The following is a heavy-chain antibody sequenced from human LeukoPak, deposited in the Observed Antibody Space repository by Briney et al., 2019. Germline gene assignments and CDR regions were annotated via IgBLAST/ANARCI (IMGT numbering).Heavy chain of an antibody. CDR3: ARAAGWFDP. V-gene: IGHV3-11*01. J-gene: IGHJ5*02. CDR1: GFIFGKFW. Sequence: GGSLRLSCAASGFIFGKFWMSWVRQAPGKGLEWVSYISSSGSPIYYADSVKGRFTISRDNAKNSLYLQMNSLRAEDTAVYYCARAAGWFDPWGQGTLVTVSS. CDR2: ISSSGSPI.